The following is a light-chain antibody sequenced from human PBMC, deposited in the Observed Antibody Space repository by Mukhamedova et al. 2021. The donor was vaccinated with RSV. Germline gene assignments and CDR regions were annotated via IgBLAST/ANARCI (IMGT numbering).Light chain of an antibody. Sequence: WYQRRVHGNAPKLLIPDASNLETGAPSRFSGSGSGRLFTFTISGLQPADVATYYCQQFDNLPITFGQGTRLDLK. V-gene: IGKV1-33*01. CDR2: DAS. CDR3: QQFDNLPIT. J-gene: IGKJ5*01.